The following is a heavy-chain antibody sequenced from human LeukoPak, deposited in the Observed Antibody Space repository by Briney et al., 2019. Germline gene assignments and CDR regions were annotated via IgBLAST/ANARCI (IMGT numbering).Heavy chain of an antibody. Sequence: PSETLSLTCTVSGGSISSYYWSWIRQPPGKGLEWIGYIYYSGSTNYNPSLKSRVTISVDTSKNQFSLKLSSVTAADTAVYYCARHGVDTAMVNGEGYYYGMDVWGQGTTVTVSS. D-gene: IGHD5-18*01. CDR3: ARHGVDTAMVNGEGYYYGMDV. V-gene: IGHV4-59*08. CDR2: IYYSGST. J-gene: IGHJ6*02. CDR1: GGSISSYY.